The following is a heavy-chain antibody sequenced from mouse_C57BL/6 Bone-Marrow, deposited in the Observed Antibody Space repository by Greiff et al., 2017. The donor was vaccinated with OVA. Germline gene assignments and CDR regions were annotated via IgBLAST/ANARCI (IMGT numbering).Heavy chain of an antibody. V-gene: IGHV14-4*01. Sequence: EVQLQQSGAELVRPGASVKLSCTASGFNIKDDYMHWVKQRPEQGLEWIGWIDPENGDTEYASKFQGKATITADTSSNTAYLQLSSLTSEDTAVDYCTTGSTWFAYWGQGTLVTVSA. J-gene: IGHJ3*01. CDR2: IDPENGDT. CDR1: GFNIKDDY. CDR3: TTGSTWFAY. D-gene: IGHD1-1*01.